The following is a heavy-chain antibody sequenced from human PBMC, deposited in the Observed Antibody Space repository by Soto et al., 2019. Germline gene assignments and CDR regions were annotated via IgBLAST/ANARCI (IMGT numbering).Heavy chain of an antibody. Sequence: KGLEWVSVIRGSGGSTYYADSVKGRFTISRDNSKNTLYLQMNSLRAEDTAVYYCFMHPEDGIRTLCTVSAFLLNRSSDL. CDR3: FMHPEDGIRTLCTVSAFLLNRSSDL. CDR2: IRGSGGST. D-gene: IGHD3-16*01. V-gene: IGHV3-23*01. J-gene: IGHJ2*01.